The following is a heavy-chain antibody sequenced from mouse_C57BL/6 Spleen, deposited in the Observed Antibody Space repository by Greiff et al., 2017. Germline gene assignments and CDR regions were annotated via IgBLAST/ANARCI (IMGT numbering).Heavy chain of an antibody. Sequence: QVQLQQSGPELVKPGASVKLSCKASGYTFTSYDINWVKQRPGQGLEWIGWIYPRDGSTKYTEKFKGKATLTVDTSSSTAYMELHSLTSEDSAVYVCARYEDEAYYGGFAYWGQGTLVTVSA. J-gene: IGHJ3*01. D-gene: IGHD1-1*01. CDR3: ARYEDEAYYGGFAY. CDR2: IYPRDGST. V-gene: IGHV1-85*01. CDR1: GYTFTSYD.